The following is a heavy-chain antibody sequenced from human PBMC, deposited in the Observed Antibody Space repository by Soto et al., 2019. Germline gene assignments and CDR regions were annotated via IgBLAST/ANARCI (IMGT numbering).Heavy chain of an antibody. CDR1: GFTFSSYG. D-gene: IGHD3-10*01. CDR3: ARDRRRGLSGDAFDI. CDR2: IWYDGSNK. Sequence: PGGSLRLSCAASGFTFSSYGMHWVRQAPGKGLEWVAVIWYDGSNKYYADSVKGRFTISRDNSKNTLYLQMNSLRAEDTAVYYCARDRRRGLSGDAFDIWGQGTMVTVSS. V-gene: IGHV3-33*01. J-gene: IGHJ3*02.